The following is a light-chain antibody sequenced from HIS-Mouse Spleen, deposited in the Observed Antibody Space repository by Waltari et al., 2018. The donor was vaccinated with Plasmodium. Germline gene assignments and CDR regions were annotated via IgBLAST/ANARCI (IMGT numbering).Light chain of an antibody. CDR2: DAS. V-gene: IGKV3-11*01. CDR3: QQRSNWPALT. Sequence: EIVLTQSPATLSLSPGARATLSCRASQSVSSYLAWYQQKPGQAPRLLIYDASNRATGIPARFSGSGSGTDFTLTISRLEPEDVAVYYCQQRSNWPALTVGGGTKVEIK. J-gene: IGKJ4*01. CDR1: QSVSSY.